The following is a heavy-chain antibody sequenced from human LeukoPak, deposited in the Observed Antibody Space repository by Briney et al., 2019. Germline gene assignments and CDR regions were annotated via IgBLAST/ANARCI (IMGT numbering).Heavy chain of an antibody. J-gene: IGHJ4*02. Sequence: GGSLRLSCAASGFTFSSYSMNWVRQAPGKGLEWVSYISSSSSTTYYADSVKGRFTISRDNAKNSLYLQMNSLRAEDTAVYYCARVLHKRNYDSTTYYGYWGQGTLVTVSS. CDR3: ARVLHKRNYDSTTYYGY. D-gene: IGHD3-22*01. CDR2: ISSSSSTT. V-gene: IGHV3-48*01. CDR1: GFTFSSYS.